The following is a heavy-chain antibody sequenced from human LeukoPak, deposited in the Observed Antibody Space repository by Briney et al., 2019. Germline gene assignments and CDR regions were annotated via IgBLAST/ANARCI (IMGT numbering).Heavy chain of an antibody. CDR1: GGTFSSYT. CDR3: ARVLYSSGWYLYGFAP. J-gene: IGHJ5*02. CDR2: IIPILGIA. Sequence: ASVKVSCKASGGTFSSYTISWVRQAPGQGLEWMGRIIPILGIANYAQKFQGRVTITADESTSTAYMELSSLRSEDTAVYYCARVLYSSGWYLYGFAPWGKETLVTVSS. V-gene: IGHV1-69*02. D-gene: IGHD6-13*01.